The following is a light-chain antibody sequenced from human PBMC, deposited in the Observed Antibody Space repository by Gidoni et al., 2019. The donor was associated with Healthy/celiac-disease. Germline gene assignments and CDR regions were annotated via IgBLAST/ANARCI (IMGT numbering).Light chain of an antibody. Sequence: YALNQPAAVSGSPGPSGTISCTGTRSDVGGYNYVPWYQQHPGKAPKLMIYDVSNRPSGVSNRFSGSKSGNTASLTISGLQAEDEADYYCSSYTSSSTLVFGTGTKVTVL. CDR3: SSYTSSSTLV. J-gene: IGLJ1*01. V-gene: IGLV2-14*01. CDR1: RSDVGGYNY. CDR2: DVS.